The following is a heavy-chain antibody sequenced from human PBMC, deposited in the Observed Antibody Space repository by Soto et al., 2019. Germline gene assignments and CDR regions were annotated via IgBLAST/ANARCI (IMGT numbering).Heavy chain of an antibody. J-gene: IGHJ4*02. Sequence: GGSLRLSCAASGFTFSSYAMSWVRQAPGKGLEWVSAISGSGGSTYYADSVKGRFTISRDNSKNTLYLQMNSLRAEDTAVYYCAKVEASYPTLGYCTNGVCSIDYGDYYGFDYWGQGTLVTVSS. CDR1: GFTFSSYA. CDR3: AKVEASYPTLGYCTNGVCSIDYGDYYGFDY. V-gene: IGHV3-23*01. CDR2: ISGSGGST. D-gene: IGHD2-8*01.